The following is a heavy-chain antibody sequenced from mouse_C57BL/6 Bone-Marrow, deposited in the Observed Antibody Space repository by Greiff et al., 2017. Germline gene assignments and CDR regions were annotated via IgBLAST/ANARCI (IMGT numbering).Heavy chain of an antibody. CDR1: GFSLTSYG. V-gene: IGHV2-5*01. D-gene: IGHD2-1*01. CDR2: IWRGGST. CDR3: AKPGYGNYDWYFDV. J-gene: IGHJ1*03. Sequence: VKLVESGPGLVQPSQSLSITCTVSGFSLTSYGVHWVRQSPGKGLEWLGVIWRGGSTDYNAAFMSRLSITKDNYKSQVFFKMNSLQADDTAIYYWAKPGYGNYDWYFDVWGTGTTVTVSS.